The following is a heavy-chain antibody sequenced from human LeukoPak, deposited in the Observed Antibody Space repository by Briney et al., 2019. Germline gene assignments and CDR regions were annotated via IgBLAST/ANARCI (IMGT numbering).Heavy chain of an antibody. CDR2: ISYDGSNK. CDR3: ALSTYSSSSRGFDY. J-gene: IGHJ4*02. D-gene: IGHD6-6*01. CDR1: GFTFSSYA. V-gene: IGHV3-30-3*01. Sequence: GGSLRLSCAASGFTFSSYAMHWVRQAPGKGLEWVAVISYDGSNKYYADSVKGRFTISRDNSKNTLYLQMNSLRAEDTAVYYCALSTYSSSSRGFDYWGQGTLVTVSS.